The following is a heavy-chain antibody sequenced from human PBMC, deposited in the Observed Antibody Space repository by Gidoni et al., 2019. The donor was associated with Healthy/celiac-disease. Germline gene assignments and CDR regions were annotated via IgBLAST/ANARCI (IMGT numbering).Heavy chain of an antibody. D-gene: IGHD2-2*02. CDR3: AKAVVPAAIYYMDV. Sequence: EVQLVESGGGLVQPGRSLRLSCAASGFPFDDYAMPWVRQAPGKGLAWVSGISWNSGSIGYADAVKGRFTIARDNAKNSLYLQMNSLRAEDTALYYCAKAVVPAAIYYMDVWGKGTTVTVSS. V-gene: IGHV3-9*01. CDR1: GFPFDDYA. CDR2: ISWNSGSI. J-gene: IGHJ6*03.